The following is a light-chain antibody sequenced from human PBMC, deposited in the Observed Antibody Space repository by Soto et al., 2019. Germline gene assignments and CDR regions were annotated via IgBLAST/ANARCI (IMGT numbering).Light chain of an antibody. Sequence: DIQMTQSPSSLSASVGDRVTISCRASQSISTSLHWYQQKPGKAPNLLIYAASSLQSGVPSRFSGSGSGTDFTLTISSLQREDFATYYCQQSYSTPRTFGQGTKVEIK. V-gene: IGKV1-39*01. CDR2: AAS. CDR3: QQSYSTPRT. J-gene: IGKJ1*01. CDR1: QSISTS.